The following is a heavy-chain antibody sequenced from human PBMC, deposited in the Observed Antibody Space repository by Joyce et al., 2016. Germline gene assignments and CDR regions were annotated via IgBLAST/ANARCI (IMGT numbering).Heavy chain of an antibody. V-gene: IGHV4-30-4*01. D-gene: IGHD2/OR15-2a*01. Sequence: QVQLQESGPGLVKPSQTLSLTCTVSGGSIRSGDYSWSWIRQPPGKGLEWIGYIHYGGSTYYNPSLKRRVTISVDTSKNQFSLRLSSVTAADTAVYYCAKARRNNGGWFDPWGQGTLVTVSS. CDR2: IHYGGST. CDR3: AKARRNNGGWFDP. CDR1: GGSIRSGDYS. J-gene: IGHJ5*02.